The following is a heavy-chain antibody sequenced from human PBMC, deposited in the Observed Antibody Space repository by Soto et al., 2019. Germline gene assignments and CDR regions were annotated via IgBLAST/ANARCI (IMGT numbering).Heavy chain of an antibody. CDR2: IYHTGST. D-gene: IGHD3-22*01. Sequence: LSLTCTVSGGSMSRGDYYWSWIRQPPGKGLEWIGFIYHTGSTYYSPSLKNRVAISVDTSKNQFSLKLTSVSAADAALYFCASVFFDSSEQPTTRFVPWGTGSL. V-gene: IGHV4-30-4*01. CDR1: GGSMSRGDYY. J-gene: IGHJ5*02. CDR3: ASVFFDSSEQPTTRFVP.